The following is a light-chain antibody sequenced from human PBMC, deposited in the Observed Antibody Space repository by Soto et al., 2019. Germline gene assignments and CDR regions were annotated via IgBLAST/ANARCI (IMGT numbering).Light chain of an antibody. J-gene: IGKJ4*01. CDR1: QSVYTT. CDR2: GVS. Sequence: EIVMTQSPATLSVSPGERATLSCRASQSVYTTLAWYQQKPGQSPSLLVYGVSTRAAGVPARFSGSGSGTEFTLTIDSLQSEDCAVYYCQQYNQWPLTFGGGTKVDIK. CDR3: QQYNQWPLT. V-gene: IGKV3D-15*01.